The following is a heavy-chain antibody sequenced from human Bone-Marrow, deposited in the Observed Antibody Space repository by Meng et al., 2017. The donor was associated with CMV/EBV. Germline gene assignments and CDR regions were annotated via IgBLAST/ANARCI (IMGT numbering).Heavy chain of an antibody. Sequence: GGSLRLSCAASGFTFSGYGMHWVRKAPGKGLEWVAFIRYDGSNKYYADSVKGRFTISSDNSKNTLYLKMNSLGAEDTAVYYWAKDLLLGGWNPTRVRSNWGQGTLVTVSS. CDR3: AKDLLLGGWNPTRVRSN. CDR1: GFTFSGYG. V-gene: IGHV3-30*02. D-gene: IGHD1-1*01. J-gene: IGHJ4*02. CDR2: IRYDGSNK.